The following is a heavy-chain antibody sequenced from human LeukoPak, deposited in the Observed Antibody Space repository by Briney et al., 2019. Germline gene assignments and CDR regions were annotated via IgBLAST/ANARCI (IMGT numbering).Heavy chain of an antibody. Sequence: ASVKVSCKASGYTFTSYYMHWVRQAPGQGLEWMGIINPSGGSTSYAQKLQGRVTMTRDTSTSTVYMELSSLRSEDTAVYYCARGPNQQWLVFFYFDYWGQGTLVTVSS. CDR2: INPSGGST. D-gene: IGHD6-19*01. CDR1: GYTFTSYY. V-gene: IGHV1-46*01. J-gene: IGHJ4*02. CDR3: ARGPNQQWLVFFYFDY.